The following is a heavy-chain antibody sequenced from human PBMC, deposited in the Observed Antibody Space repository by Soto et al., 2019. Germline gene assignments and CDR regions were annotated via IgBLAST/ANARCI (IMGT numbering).Heavy chain of an antibody. D-gene: IGHD1-26*01. Sequence: SETLSLTCTVSGGSISSYYWSWIRQPPGKGLEWIGYIYYSGSTNYNPSLKSRVTISVDTSKNQFSLKLSSVTAADTAVYYCARASNRATIPQNFDYWGQGTLVTSPQ. CDR2: IYYSGST. CDR1: GGSISSYY. J-gene: IGHJ4*02. CDR3: ARASNRATIPQNFDY. V-gene: IGHV4-59*01.